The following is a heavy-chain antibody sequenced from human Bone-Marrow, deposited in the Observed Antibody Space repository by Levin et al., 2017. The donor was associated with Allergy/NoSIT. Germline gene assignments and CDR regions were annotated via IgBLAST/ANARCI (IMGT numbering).Heavy chain of an antibody. J-gene: IGHJ3*02. V-gene: IGHV4-31*03. CDR1: GGSISSGGYY. Sequence: LSLTCTVSGGSISSGGYYWSWIRQHPGKGLEWIGYIYYSGSTYYNPSLKSRVTISVDTSKNQFSLKLSSVTAADTAVYYCARGASLLEWSQGAFDIWGQGTMVTVSS. CDR3: ARGASLLEWSQGAFDI. CDR2: IYYSGST. D-gene: IGHD3-3*01.